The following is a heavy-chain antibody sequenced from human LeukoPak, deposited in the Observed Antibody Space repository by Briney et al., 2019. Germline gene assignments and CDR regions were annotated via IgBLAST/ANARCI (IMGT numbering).Heavy chain of an antibody. J-gene: IGHJ1*01. Sequence: SETLSLTCTVSGGSISGSAYYWGWIRQPPGKGLEWIGSIYYTGSMYYNPSSGTTYYNPSLKSRVTISLDTSKNQFSLKVSSVTAADTAVYYCAREDSIEGGLPGQHWGQGTLVTVSS. CDR1: GGSISGSAYY. D-gene: IGHD4-11*01. V-gene: IGHV4-39*07. CDR3: AREDSIEGGLPGQH. CDR2: IYYTGSMYYNPSSGTT.